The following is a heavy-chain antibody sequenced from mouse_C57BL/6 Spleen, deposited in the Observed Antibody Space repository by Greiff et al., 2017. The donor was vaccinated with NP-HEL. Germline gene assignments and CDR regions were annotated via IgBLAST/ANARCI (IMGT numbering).Heavy chain of an antibody. Sequence: EVKLQESGPGMVKPSQSLSLTCTVTGYSITSGYDWHWIRHFPGNKLEWMGYISYSGSTNYNPSLKSRISITHDTSKNHFFLKLNSVTTEDTATYDCARDRDYYGSRGGFAYWGQGTLVTVSA. D-gene: IGHD1-1*01. V-gene: IGHV3-1*01. J-gene: IGHJ3*01. CDR1: GYSITSGYD. CDR2: ISYSGST. CDR3: ARDRDYYGSRGGFAY.